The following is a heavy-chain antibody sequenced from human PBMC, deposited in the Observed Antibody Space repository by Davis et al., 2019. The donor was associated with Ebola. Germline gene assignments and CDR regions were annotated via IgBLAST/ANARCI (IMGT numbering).Heavy chain of an antibody. CDR2: ISSSSTYR. Sequence: GESLKISCAASGFSFSSCSMNWVRQAPGKGLEWVSSISSSSTYRYYVDSVKGRFTISRDNAKNSLYLQMNSLRAEDTAVYYCAIANRGPVADTGDYWGQGTLVTVSS. CDR3: AIANRGPVADTGDY. J-gene: IGHJ4*02. V-gene: IGHV3-21*04. D-gene: IGHD6-19*01. CDR1: GFSFSSCS.